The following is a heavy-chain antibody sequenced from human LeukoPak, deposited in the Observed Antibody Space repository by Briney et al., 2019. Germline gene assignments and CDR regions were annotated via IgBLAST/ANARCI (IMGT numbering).Heavy chain of an antibody. V-gene: IGHV4-30-2*01. J-gene: IGHJ3*02. CDR1: GGSISSDGYF. D-gene: IGHD2-2*01. CDR2: IYHSGST. Sequence: SETLSLTCAVSGGSISSDGYFWSWIRQPPGKGLEWIGYIYHSGSTYYNPSLKSRVTISIDRSKDQFSLKVSSVTAADTAVYYCARGGSYQLLSDAFDIWGQGTMVTVSS. CDR3: ARGGSYQLLSDAFDI.